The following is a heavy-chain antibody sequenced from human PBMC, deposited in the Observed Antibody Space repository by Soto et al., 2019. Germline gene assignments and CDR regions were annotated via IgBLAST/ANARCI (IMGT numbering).Heavy chain of an antibody. J-gene: IGHJ3*02. Sequence: ASVKVSCKASGYTFTSYYMHWVRQAPGQGLEWMGIINPSGGSTSYAQKFQGRVTMTTDTSTSTVYMELSSLRSDDTAVYYCARTKEGRAFDIWGQGTMVTVSS. CDR3: ARTKEGRAFDI. CDR1: GYTFTSYY. V-gene: IGHV1-46*01. CDR2: INPSGGST.